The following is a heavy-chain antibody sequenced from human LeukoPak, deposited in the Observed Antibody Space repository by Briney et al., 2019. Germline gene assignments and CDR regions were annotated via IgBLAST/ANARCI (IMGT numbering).Heavy chain of an antibody. CDR1: GYTFTSYD. CDR2: MNPNSGNT. V-gene: IGHV1-8*01. Sequence: GASVKVFCKASGYTFTSYDINWVRQAPGQGLEWMGWMNPNSGNTGYAQKFQGRVTMTRNTSISTAYMELSSLRSEDTAVYYCARGKRLRQQLYWFDPWGQGTLVTVSS. J-gene: IGHJ5*02. CDR3: ARGKRLRQQLYWFDP. D-gene: IGHD6-13*01.